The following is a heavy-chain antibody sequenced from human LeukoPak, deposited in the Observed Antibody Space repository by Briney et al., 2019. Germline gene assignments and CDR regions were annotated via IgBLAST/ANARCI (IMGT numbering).Heavy chain of an antibody. V-gene: IGHV1-3*01. J-gene: IGHJ4*02. CDR1: GYTFNSYD. CDR3: ARESGVYQDFFED. D-gene: IGHD1-26*01. Sequence: ASVNVSCKASGYTFNSYDMHWVRQAPGERPEWMGRINAGSGSTKFSQKFQGRLTITRDRSANTVYMELSSLTSEDTAMYFCARESGVYQDFFEDWGQGSLVTVSS. CDR2: INAGSGST.